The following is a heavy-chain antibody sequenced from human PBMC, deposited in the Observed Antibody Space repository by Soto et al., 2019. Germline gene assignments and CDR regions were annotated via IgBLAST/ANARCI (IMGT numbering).Heavy chain of an antibody. Sequence: QVQLVQSGTEVKKPGASVKVSCKASGYAITAYYIHWVRQAPGQGLEWMGWIDPRSGGAIYAQKFQDRVTMTRDTSISTVYMHLSGLRSDDTALYYCARDDYGIYPYWGQGTLVTVSS. CDR1: GYAITAYY. CDR2: IDPRSGGA. J-gene: IGHJ4*02. CDR3: ARDDYGIYPY. D-gene: IGHD1-26*01. V-gene: IGHV1-2*02.